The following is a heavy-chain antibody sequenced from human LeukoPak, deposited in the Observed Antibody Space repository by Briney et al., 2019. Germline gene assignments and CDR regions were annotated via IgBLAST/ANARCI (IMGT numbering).Heavy chain of an antibody. CDR2: INPSGGST. V-gene: IGHV1-46*01. Sequence: GASVKVSCKASGYTFTGYYMHWVRQAPGQGLEWMGIINPSGGSTSYAQKFQGRVTMTRDMSTSTVYMELSSLRSEDTAVYYCARDRTVRGNYYDSSGLPGYWGQGTLVTVSS. D-gene: IGHD3-22*01. CDR3: ARDRTVRGNYYDSSGLPGY. J-gene: IGHJ4*02. CDR1: GYTFTGYY.